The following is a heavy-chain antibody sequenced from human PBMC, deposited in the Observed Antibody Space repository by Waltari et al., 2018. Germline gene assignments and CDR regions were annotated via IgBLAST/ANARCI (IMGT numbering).Heavy chain of an antibody. J-gene: IGHJ4*02. CDR3: ARDGYNWIAFDV. Sequence: EAQLWESGGGLVQPGGSLRVSCAASGFTVRSYAMSWVRQAPGKGLEWVSEISGTGSNTYYADSVKGRFTISKDNSKNILYLQMDSLRAEDTAVYYCARDGYNWIAFDVWGQGVLVTVSS. V-gene: IGHV3-23*01. CDR1: GFTVRSYA. D-gene: IGHD5-12*01. CDR2: ISGTGSNT.